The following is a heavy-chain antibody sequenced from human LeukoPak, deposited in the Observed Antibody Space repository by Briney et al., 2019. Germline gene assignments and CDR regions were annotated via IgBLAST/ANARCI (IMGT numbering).Heavy chain of an antibody. CDR3: ARGVGGLRYYYYMDV. V-gene: IGHV3-30*01. Sequence: GGSLRLSCVASGFTFSSYAMHWVRQAPGKGLEWVAVISYDGSNKYYADSVKGRFTISRDNSKNTLYLQMNSLRAEDTAVYYCARGVGGLRYYYYMDVWGKGTTVTVSS. CDR1: GFTFSSYA. J-gene: IGHJ6*03. D-gene: IGHD3-16*01. CDR2: ISYDGSNK.